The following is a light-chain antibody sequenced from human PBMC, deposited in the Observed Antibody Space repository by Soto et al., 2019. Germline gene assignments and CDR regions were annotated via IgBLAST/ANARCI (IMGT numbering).Light chain of an antibody. J-gene: IGKJ5*01. CDR2: GAS. CDR3: QQYSDLPMT. V-gene: IGKV3-20*01. CDR1: QSVSNNY. Sequence: EIVLTKSPGTLSLSPGERATLSCRASQSVSNNYLAWYQQKPGQAPRLLIYGASNRATGIPDRFSGSGSGTDFTLTISRLEPEDFAVYYCQQYSDLPMTFGQGTRLEIK.